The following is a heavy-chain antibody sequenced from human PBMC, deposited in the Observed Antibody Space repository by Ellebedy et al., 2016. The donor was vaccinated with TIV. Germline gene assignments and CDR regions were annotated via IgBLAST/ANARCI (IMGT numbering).Heavy chain of an antibody. Sequence: SETLSLXCTVSGGSISGNYYWAWIRQPPGKGLEWIGSFYYSGNTYYNPSLKSRVTISADTSKNQFSLKLSSVTAADTAAYYCARDRAAGRVYYYYYMDVWGKGTTVTVSS. CDR2: FYYSGNT. CDR1: GGSISGNYY. J-gene: IGHJ6*03. V-gene: IGHV4-39*02. CDR3: ARDRAAGRVYYYYYMDV. D-gene: IGHD6-13*01.